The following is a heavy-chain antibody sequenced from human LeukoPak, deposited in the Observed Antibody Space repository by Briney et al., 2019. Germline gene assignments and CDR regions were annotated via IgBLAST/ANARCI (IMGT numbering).Heavy chain of an antibody. Sequence: ASVKVSCKASGYTFTSYAMNWERQAPGQGLEWMGWINTNTGNPTYAQGFTGRFVFSLDTPVSTAYLQISSLKAEDTAVYYCARVLLNYDILTGYYAYDAFDIWGQGTMVTVSS. CDR1: GYTFTSYA. V-gene: IGHV7-4-1*02. CDR2: INTNTGNP. CDR3: ARVLLNYDILTGYYAYDAFDI. J-gene: IGHJ3*02. D-gene: IGHD3-9*01.